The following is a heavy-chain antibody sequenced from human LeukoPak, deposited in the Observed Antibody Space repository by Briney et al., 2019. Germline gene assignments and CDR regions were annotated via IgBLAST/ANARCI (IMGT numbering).Heavy chain of an antibody. CDR2: IYPGDSDT. CDR3: ARPYCSSTSCNGGWFDP. V-gene: IGHV5-51*01. D-gene: IGHD2-2*01. CDR1: GYSFTSYW. Sequence: GESLQISCKGSGYSFTSYWIGWVRQMPGKGLEWMGIIYPGDSDTRYSPSFQGQVTISADKSISTAYLQWSSLKASDTAMYYCARPYCSSTSCNGGWFDPWGQGTLVTVSS. J-gene: IGHJ5*02.